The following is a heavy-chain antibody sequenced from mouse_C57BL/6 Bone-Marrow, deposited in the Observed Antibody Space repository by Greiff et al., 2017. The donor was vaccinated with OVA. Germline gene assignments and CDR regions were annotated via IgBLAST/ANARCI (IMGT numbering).Heavy chain of an antibody. V-gene: IGHV1-52*01. J-gene: IGHJ4*01. CDR2: IDPSDSET. CDR1: GYTFTSYW. CDR3: AREGYYYGRGDY. D-gene: IGHD1-1*01. Sequence: QVQLKQPGAELVRPGSSVKLSCKASGYTFTSYWMHWVKQRPIQGLEWIGNIDPSDSETHYNQKFKDKATLTVDKSSSTAYMQLSSLTSEDSAVYYCAREGYYYGRGDYWGQGTSVTVSS.